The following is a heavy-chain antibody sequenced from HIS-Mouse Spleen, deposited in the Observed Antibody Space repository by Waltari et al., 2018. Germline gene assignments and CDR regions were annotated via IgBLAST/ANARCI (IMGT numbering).Heavy chain of an antibody. CDR1: GGSISSSSYY. V-gene: IGHV4-39*07. CDR2: IYYRGST. CDR3: AREIPYSSSWYDWYFDL. D-gene: IGHD6-13*01. J-gene: IGHJ2*01. Sequence: QLQLPESGPGLVKPSETLSLTCTVSGGSISSSSYYWGWIRQPPGTGLEWIGSIYYRGSTYYNPSLKSRVTISVDTSKNQFSLKLSSVTAADTAVYYCAREIPYSSSWYDWYFDLWGRGTLVTVSS.